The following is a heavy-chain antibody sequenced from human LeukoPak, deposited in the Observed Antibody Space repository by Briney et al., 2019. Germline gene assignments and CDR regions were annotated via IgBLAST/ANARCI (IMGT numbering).Heavy chain of an antibody. V-gene: IGHV3-7*04. CDR1: GFPFSSYW. J-gene: IGHJ4*02. D-gene: IGHD5-24*01. Sequence: GGSLRLSCVASGFPFSSYWMTWVRQAPGKGLEWVANIKQDGSKKSYVDSVKGRFTISRDNAKNSLYLQRNSLRAEDTAIYYCTRVGYIDEGIDYWGQGTLVTVSS. CDR3: TRVGYIDEGIDY. CDR2: IKQDGSKK.